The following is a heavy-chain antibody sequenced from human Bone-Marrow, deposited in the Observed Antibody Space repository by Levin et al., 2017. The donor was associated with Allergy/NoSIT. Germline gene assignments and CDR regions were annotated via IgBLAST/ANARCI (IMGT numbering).Heavy chain of an antibody. CDR1: GFSFSSRW. J-gene: IGHJ6*02. CDR2: INPEETTT. D-gene: IGHD6-25*01. CDR3: ARGVPSAADGMDV. Sequence: TGGSLRLSCVASGFSFSSRWMHWIRQGPGKGLVWVSRINPEETTTNYADSVRGRFTISRENARNTLFLQMDSLRAEDTATYYCARGVPSAADGMDVWGQGTTVTVSS. V-gene: IGHV3-74*01.